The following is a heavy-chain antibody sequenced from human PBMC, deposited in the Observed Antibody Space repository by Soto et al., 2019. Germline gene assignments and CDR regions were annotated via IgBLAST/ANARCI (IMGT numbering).Heavy chain of an antibody. Sequence: GGSLRLSCAASGFTFSGYAMSWVRQAPGKGLEWVSAISGSGGSTYYADSVKGRFTISRDNSKNTLYLQMNSLRAEDTAVYYCAKVSDYYDSSGYPIPYYYYGMDVWGQGTTVTVSS. J-gene: IGHJ6*02. CDR2: ISGSGGST. CDR3: AKVSDYYDSSGYPIPYYYYGMDV. CDR1: GFTFSGYA. V-gene: IGHV3-23*01. D-gene: IGHD3-22*01.